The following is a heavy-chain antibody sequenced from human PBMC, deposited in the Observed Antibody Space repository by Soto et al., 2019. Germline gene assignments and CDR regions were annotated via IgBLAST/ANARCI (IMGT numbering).Heavy chain of an antibody. CDR2: IYSDGST. V-gene: IGHV3-66*01. J-gene: IGHJ3*02. Sequence: EVQLVESGGGLVQPGGSLRLSCAASGFTVSSNYMSWVRQAPGKGLEWVSVIYSDGSTYYADSVKGRFTISRDNSKNTLYLQMNSLRAEDTAVYYCASNPWGDDAFDIWGQGTMVTVSS. D-gene: IGHD7-27*01. CDR1: GFTVSSNY. CDR3: ASNPWGDDAFDI.